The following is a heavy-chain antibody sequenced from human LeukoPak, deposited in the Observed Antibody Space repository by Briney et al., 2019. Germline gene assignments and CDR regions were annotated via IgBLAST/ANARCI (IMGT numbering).Heavy chain of an antibody. V-gene: IGHV3-30*04. J-gene: IGHJ6*03. CDR1: GFIFSNYA. CDR2: ISYDGTYK. CDR3: AKDSYCSSTSCWKGDYYYYMDV. Sequence: PGGSLRLSCAASGFIFSNYAIHWVRQAPGKGLEWLAVISYDGTYKYYADSVKGRFTISRDNSENTLYLQMNSLRAEDTAVYYCAKDSYCSSTSCWKGDYYYYMDVWGKGTTVTVSS. D-gene: IGHD2-2*01.